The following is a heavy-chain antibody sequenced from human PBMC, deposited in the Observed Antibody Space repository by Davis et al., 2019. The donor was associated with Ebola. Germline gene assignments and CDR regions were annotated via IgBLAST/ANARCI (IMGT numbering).Heavy chain of an antibody. CDR1: GYNFSNYW. V-gene: IGHV5-51*01. J-gene: IGHJ6*02. Sequence: GESLKISCVGSGYNFSNYWIGWVRQLPGKGLEWMGIIYPGDSDITYSPSFQGHITISADRSIATAYLQFSNLKVSDTAMYYCVRHGNLRERNPIPSPFGMGVWGQGTTVTVSS. CDR3: VRHGNLRERNPIPSPFGMGV. CDR2: IYPGDSDI. D-gene: IGHD4-23*01.